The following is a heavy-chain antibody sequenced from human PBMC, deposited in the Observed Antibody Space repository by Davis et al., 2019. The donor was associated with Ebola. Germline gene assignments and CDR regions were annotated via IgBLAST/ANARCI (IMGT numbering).Heavy chain of an antibody. CDR2: ISYDGSNK. CDR3: AREIPAVVTTGFDY. CDR1: GFTFSSYA. D-gene: IGHD2-21*02. Sequence: GESLKISCAASGFTFSSYAMHWVRQAPGKGLEWVAVISYDGSNKYYADSVKGRFTISRDTSKNTLYLQMNSLRAEDTAVYYCAREIPAVVTTGFDYWGQGTLVTVSS. V-gene: IGHV3-30*04. J-gene: IGHJ4*02.